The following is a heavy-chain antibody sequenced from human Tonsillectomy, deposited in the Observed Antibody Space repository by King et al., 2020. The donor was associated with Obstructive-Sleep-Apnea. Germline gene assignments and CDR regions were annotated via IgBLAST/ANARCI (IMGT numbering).Heavy chain of an antibody. D-gene: IGHD3-10*01. Sequence: VQLVQSGGGVVQPGGSLRLSCAASGFTFSSYGMHWVRQAPGKGLEWVAVLSYDGNNKYYADSVKGRFTISRDNSKNTLYLQMNSQRAEDTAMYYCAKCYNSGSYYNGPRGWGQGTLVTVSS. CDR3: AKCYNSGSYYNGPRG. V-gene: IGHV3-30*18. CDR2: LSYDGNNK. CDR1: GFTFSSYG. J-gene: IGHJ4*02.